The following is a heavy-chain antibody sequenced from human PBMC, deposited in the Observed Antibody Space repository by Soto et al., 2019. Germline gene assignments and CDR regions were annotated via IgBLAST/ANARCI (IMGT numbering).Heavy chain of an antibody. J-gene: IGHJ3*02. D-gene: IGHD3-10*01. Sequence: EVQLVETGGGLIQPGGSWRPSVAASGLPVSTNYMNWFRQAPGKGLEWVSVLYSGGSTHYAGSVKGRFIISRDNSKNTLYLQMNSLRVEDTAVYYCARDRPGDEGDGFDIWGHGTMVTVSS. CDR3: ARDRPGDEGDGFDI. CDR1: GLPVSTNY. V-gene: IGHV3-53*02. CDR2: LYSGGST.